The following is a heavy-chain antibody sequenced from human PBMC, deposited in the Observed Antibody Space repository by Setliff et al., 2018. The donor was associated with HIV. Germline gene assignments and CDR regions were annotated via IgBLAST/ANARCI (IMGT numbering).Heavy chain of an antibody. J-gene: IGHJ4*02. CDR3: ARDVTAAGTGLFDY. D-gene: IGHD6-13*01. CDR2: INQSGST. Sequence: SETLSLTCAVYGGSFNSYYWTWIRQPPGKGLEWIGEINQSGSTNYNPSLKSRVTISVDTSKNQFSLKLRSVIAADTAVYYCARDVTAAGTGLFDYWGQGTLVTVSS. CDR1: GGSFNSYY. V-gene: IGHV4-34*01.